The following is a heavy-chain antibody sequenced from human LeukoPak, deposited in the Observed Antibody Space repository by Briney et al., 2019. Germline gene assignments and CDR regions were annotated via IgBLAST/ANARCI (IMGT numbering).Heavy chain of an antibody. V-gene: IGHV3-23*01. J-gene: IGHJ3*01. CDR1: GFTFSSYA. CDR3: ATRPRDSSGYYLGAFDG. CDR2: IGASGADT. D-gene: IGHD3-22*01. Sequence: GGSLRLSCEASGFTFSSYAMAWVRQAPGKGLDWVSVIGASGADTYYSDSAKGRFTVSRDNSKDTLFLHMSSLRAEDTAVYFCATRPRDSSGYYLGAFDGWGQGTTVTVSS.